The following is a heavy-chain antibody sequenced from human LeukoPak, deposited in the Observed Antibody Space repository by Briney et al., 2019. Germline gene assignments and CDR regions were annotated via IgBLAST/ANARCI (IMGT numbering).Heavy chain of an antibody. Sequence: GGSLRLSCAASGXTFSSYSVNWVRQAPGKGLEWVLYISSSSSTIYYADSVKGRFTISRDNAKNSLYLQMNSLRDEDTAVYYCARTAVAGYYGTYYFDYWGQGTLVTVSS. V-gene: IGHV3-48*02. CDR3: ARTAVAGYYGTYYFDY. J-gene: IGHJ4*02. D-gene: IGHD6-19*01. CDR1: GXTFSSYS. CDR2: ISSSSSTI.